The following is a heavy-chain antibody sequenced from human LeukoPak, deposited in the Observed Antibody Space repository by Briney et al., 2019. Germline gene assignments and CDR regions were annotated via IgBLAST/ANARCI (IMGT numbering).Heavy chain of an antibody. CDR2: IEPGGGEK. J-gene: IGHJ4*02. CDR3: GVDY. Sequence: PGGSLRLSCTASGFTFSRYWMSWVSQAPGKGLEWVANIEPGGGEKYYVDSVKGRFTISRDNAKNSLYLQMNSLRAEDTAVYYCGVDYWGQGTLVTVSS. V-gene: IGHV3-7*01. CDR1: GFTFSRYW.